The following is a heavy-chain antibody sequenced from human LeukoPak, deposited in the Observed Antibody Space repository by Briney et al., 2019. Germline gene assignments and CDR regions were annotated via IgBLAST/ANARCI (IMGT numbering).Heavy chain of an antibody. J-gene: IGHJ4*02. Sequence: PGGSVRLSCAASVFAFSSYCIDWVRQAPCKGLEWVAVISYDGSNKYYADSVKGRFTISRDNSKNTLYLQMNSLRAEDTAVYYCAKDKGEYGGIDYWGQGTLVTVSS. D-gene: IGHD3-16*01. V-gene: IGHV3-30*18. CDR2: ISYDGSNK. CDR3: AKDKGEYGGIDY. CDR1: VFAFSSYC.